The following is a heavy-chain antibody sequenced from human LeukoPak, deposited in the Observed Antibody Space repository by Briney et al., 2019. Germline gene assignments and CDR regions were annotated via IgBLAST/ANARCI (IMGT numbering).Heavy chain of an antibody. V-gene: IGHV3-30*18. D-gene: IGHD6-19*01. CDR1: GFTFSSYG. J-gene: IGHJ6*02. CDR2: ISYDGSNK. Sequence: GGSLRLSCAASGFTFSSYGMHWVRQAPGKGLEWVAAISYDGSNKYYADSVKGRFTISRDNSKNTLYLQMNSLRAEDTAVYYCAKEDGSGWYYYYYGMDVWGQGTTVTVSS. CDR3: AKEDGSGWYYYYYGMDV.